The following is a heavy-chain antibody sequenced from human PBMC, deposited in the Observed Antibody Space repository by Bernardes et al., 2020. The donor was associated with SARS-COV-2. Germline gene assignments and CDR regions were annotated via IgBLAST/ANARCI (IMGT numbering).Heavy chain of an antibody. J-gene: IGHJ4*02. V-gene: IGHV3-23*01. D-gene: IGHD3-10*01. Sequence: GGSLRVWCASSGVSFTDYAMSWVQKVPGKGLEWVSGIIGNGGGTYYADSVKGRFTISRDISKNTLYLQMHSLRAEDTAVYFCAKDYPEKAGGSGEDSFFDYWGQGTLVTVSS. CDR1: GVSFTDYA. CDR2: IIGNGGGT. CDR3: AKDYPEKAGGSGEDSFFDY.